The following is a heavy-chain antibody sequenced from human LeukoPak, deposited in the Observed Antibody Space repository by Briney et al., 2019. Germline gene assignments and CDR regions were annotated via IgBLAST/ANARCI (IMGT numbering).Heavy chain of an antibody. CDR2: IIPIFGTA. V-gene: IGHV1-69*13. D-gene: IGHD6-13*01. Sequence: ASVKVSCKASGGTFSSYAISWVRQAPGQGLEWMGGIIPIFGTANYAQKFQGRVTITADESTSTAYMELSSLRSEDTAVYYCARYGKGPIAAARSNWFDPWGQGTLVTVSS. CDR1: GGTFSSYA. J-gene: IGHJ5*02. CDR3: ARYGKGPIAAARSNWFDP.